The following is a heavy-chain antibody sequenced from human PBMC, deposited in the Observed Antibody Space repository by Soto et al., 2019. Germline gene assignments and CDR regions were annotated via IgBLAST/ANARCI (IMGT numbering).Heavy chain of an antibody. CDR3: ARHWSAAGYYYYYYMDV. CDR1: GESFSGYY. V-gene: IGHV4-34*01. Sequence: PSETLSLTCAVYGESFSGYYWSWIRQPPGKGLEWIGEINHSGTTNYNPSLKSRVTISVDTSKNQFSLKLSSVTAADTAVYYCARHWSAAGYYYYYYMDVRGKGTTVTVSS. J-gene: IGHJ6*03. CDR2: INHSGTT. D-gene: IGHD6-13*01.